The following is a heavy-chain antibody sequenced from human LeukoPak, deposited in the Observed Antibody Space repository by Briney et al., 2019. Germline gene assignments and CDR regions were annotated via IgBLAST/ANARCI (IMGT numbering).Heavy chain of an antibody. CDR1: GGSFSGYY. V-gene: IGHV4-34*01. J-gene: IGHJ4*02. CDR2: INHSGST. D-gene: IGHD3-10*01. CDR3: ARHTYYYGSGSYYFDY. Sequence: SETLSLTCAVYGGSFSGYYWSWIRQPRGKGLEWIGEINHSGSTNYNPSLKSRVTISVDTSKNQFSLKLSSVTAADTAVYYCARHTYYYGSGSYYFDYWGQGTLVTVSS.